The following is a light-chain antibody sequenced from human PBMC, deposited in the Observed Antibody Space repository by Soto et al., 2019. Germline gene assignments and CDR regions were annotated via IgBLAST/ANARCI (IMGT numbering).Light chain of an antibody. CDR1: QGISNW. J-gene: IGKJ4*01. CDR2: TGS. CDR3: QQANSFPLT. Sequence: DIRMTQSPSSVSASVGDRVSITCRASQGISNWLAWYQQKPGRAPKLLIYTGSSLQSGVTSRFNGTGSGTDFTLTISSLQPEDVATYYCQQANSFPLTFGGVTKVEIK. V-gene: IGKV1-12*01.